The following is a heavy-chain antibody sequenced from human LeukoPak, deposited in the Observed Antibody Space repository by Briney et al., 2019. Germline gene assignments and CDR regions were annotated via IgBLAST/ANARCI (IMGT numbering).Heavy chain of an antibody. CDR3: SKLSSDWFNDY. D-gene: IGHD6-19*01. Sequence: PGGSLRLSCAASGFTVSISYMTWVRQAPGKGLEWVSVIYGGGDTYYADSVKGRFTISRDKSKNTVYLQVNSLRAEDTAVYYCSKLSSDWFNDYWGQGALVTVSS. CDR1: GFTVSISY. V-gene: IGHV3-53*01. J-gene: IGHJ4*02. CDR2: IYGGGDT.